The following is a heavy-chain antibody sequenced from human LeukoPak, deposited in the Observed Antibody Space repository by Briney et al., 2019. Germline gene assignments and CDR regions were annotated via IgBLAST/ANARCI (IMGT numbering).Heavy chain of an antibody. CDR3: ARMGPAAAGIID. CDR2: IYHSGST. CDR1: GGFISSSNW. Sequence: PSGTLSLTCAVSGGFISSSNWWSWVRQPPGKGLEWIGEIYHSGSTNYNPSLKSRVTISVDKSKNQFSLKLTSVTAADTAVYYCARMGPAAAGIIDWGQGTLVTVSS. V-gene: IGHV4-4*02. D-gene: IGHD6-13*01. J-gene: IGHJ4*02.